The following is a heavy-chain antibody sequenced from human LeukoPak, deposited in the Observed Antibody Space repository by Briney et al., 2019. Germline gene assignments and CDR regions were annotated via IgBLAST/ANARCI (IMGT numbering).Heavy chain of an antibody. Sequence: GGSLRLSCAASGFTVSSNYMSWVRQAPGKGLEWVSVIYSGDITYYADSVKGRFTISRDNSKNTLYLQMNSLRAEDTAVYYCAKDNSYYYGSGSHNWFDPWGQGTLVTVSS. CDR2: IYSGDIT. D-gene: IGHD3-10*01. CDR3: AKDNSYYYGSGSHNWFDP. V-gene: IGHV3-66*01. J-gene: IGHJ5*02. CDR1: GFTVSSNY.